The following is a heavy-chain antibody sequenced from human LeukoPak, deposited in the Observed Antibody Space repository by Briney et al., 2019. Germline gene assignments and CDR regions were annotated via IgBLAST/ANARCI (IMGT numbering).Heavy chain of an antibody. Sequence: GGPLTLSCAASGLTFSRVWKHWVRHAPGKGLVWVSRISDDGSITTYAHSVQGRFTISSDNAKSTLFLQMNRLTVANTAVYFCVRRYYEYNVYDRHFDFWGQGILVTVSS. CDR3: VRRYYEYNVYDRHFDF. V-gene: IGHV3-74*03. J-gene: IGHJ4*02. D-gene: IGHD5/OR15-5a*01. CDR1: GLTFSRVW. CDR2: ISDDGSIT.